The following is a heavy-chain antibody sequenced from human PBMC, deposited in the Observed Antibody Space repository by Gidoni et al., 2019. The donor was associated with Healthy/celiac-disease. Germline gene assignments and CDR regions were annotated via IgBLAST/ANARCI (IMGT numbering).Heavy chain of an antibody. V-gene: IGHV1-69*06. CDR3: ARAVRPIRCSSTSCYAPLGY. J-gene: IGHJ4*02. CDR2: IIPIFGTA. Sequence: GLEWMGGIIPIFGTANYAQKFQGRVTITADKSTSTAYMELSSLRSEDTAVYYCARAVRPIRCSSTSCYAPLGYWGQGTLVTVSS. D-gene: IGHD2-2*01.